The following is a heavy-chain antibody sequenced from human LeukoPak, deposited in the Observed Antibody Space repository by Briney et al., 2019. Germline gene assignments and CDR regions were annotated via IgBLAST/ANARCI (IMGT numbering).Heavy chain of an antibody. CDR1: GFTFSDHF. CDR2: TRRKGNNYAT. D-gene: IGHD3-10*01. J-gene: IGHJ4*02. V-gene: IGHV3-72*01. CDR3: VAMIRGVGY. Sequence: GGSLRLSCATSGFTFSDHFMDWVRQAPGKGLEWVGRTRRKGNNYATEYAASVKGRFTISRDDSKNSLYLQMNSLKTDDTAVYYCVAMIRGVGYWGQGTLVTVSS.